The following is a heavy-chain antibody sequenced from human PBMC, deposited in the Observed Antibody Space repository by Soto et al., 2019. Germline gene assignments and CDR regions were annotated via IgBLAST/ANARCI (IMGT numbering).Heavy chain of an antibody. CDR2: TSYDGSTT. D-gene: IGHD6-6*01. V-gene: IGHV3-30*18. CDR1: GFTFSSFG. CDR3: AKDRSRSKLTYSFGF. Sequence: QVQLVESGGGVVQPGKSLRLSCGASGFTFSSFGLHWVRQAPGKGLEWVAVTSYDGSTTYYSDSVRGRFTISRDNSKSTLYLQMNSLRAEDTAVYFCAKDRSRSKLTYSFGFWGQGTRVSVPS. J-gene: IGHJ4*02.